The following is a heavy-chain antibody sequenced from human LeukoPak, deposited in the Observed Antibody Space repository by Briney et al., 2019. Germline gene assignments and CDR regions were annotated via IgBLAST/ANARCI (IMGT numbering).Heavy chain of an antibody. CDR1: GYTFTSYG. CDR3: ASESLMITFGGVIVRGVGNYFDY. CDR2: IIPILGIA. Sequence: ASVKVSCKASGYTFTSYGISWVRQAPGQGLEWMGRIIPILGIANYAQKFQGRVTITADKSTSTAYMELSSLRSEDTAVYYCASESLMITFGGVIVRGVGNYFDYWGQGTLVTVSS. J-gene: IGHJ4*02. V-gene: IGHV1-69*04. D-gene: IGHD3-16*02.